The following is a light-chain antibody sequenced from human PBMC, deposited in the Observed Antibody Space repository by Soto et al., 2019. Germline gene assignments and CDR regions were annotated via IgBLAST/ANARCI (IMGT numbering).Light chain of an antibody. CDR3: SSYSSTITRV. CDR1: SSDIGAYNY. J-gene: IGLJ1*01. V-gene: IGLV2-14*03. CDR2: DVS. Sequence: QSVLTQPDSVSGSPGQSITISCIGTSSDIGAYNYASWYQQHPGKAPKLIIYDVSNRPSGVSNRFSGSKSGYTASLTISGLQAEDEADYSCSSYSSTITRVFGTGTNVTV.